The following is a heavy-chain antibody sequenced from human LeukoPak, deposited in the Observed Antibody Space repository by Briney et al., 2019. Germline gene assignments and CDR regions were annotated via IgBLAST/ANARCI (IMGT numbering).Heavy chain of an antibody. Sequence: PSETLSLTCTVSGGSISSSSYYWGWIRQPPGKGLEWIGSIYYSGSTYYNPSLKSRVTISVDTSKNQFSLKLSSVTAADTAVYYCARGVGDAYDLVGSWGQGTLVTVSS. CDR1: GGSISSSSYY. CDR2: IYYSGST. CDR3: ARGVGDAYDLVGS. D-gene: IGHD5-24*01. J-gene: IGHJ5*02. V-gene: IGHV4-39*01.